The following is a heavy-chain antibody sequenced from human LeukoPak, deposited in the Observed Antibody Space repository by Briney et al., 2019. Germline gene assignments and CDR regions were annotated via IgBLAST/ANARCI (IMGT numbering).Heavy chain of an antibody. J-gene: IGHJ3*01. D-gene: IGHD1-14*01. V-gene: IGHV4-39*07. CDR2: AYYSKGT. CDR3: ATPSIREHAFDV. Sequence: PSETLSLTCTVSGGSISGSDYNWGWFCQAPGKGLEWVGNAYYSKGTYYNPSLKSRLTITLDTSKNQFSLWLTSVTAADTAVYYCATPSIREHAFDVWGQGTTVTVSA. CDR1: GGSISGSDYN.